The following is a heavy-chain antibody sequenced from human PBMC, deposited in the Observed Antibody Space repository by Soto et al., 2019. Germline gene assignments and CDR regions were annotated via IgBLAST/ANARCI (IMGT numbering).Heavy chain of an antibody. J-gene: IGHJ4*02. CDR1: GYTFSRYG. Sequence: QVQLVQSGAEVKKPGASVRVSCKASGYTFSRYGISWVRQAPGQGLEWMGWISGFNGNTKESEKLQGRVTLTTDTAAKTAHMELRGLRSDDTAVYYCARASAYSTPWSFDNWGQGTLVTVSS. CDR3: ARASAYSTPWSFDN. CDR2: ISGFNGNT. V-gene: IGHV1-18*01. D-gene: IGHD6-13*01.